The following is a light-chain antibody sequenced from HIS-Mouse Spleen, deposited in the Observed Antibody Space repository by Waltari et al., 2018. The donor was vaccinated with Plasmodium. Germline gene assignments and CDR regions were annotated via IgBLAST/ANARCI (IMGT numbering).Light chain of an antibody. V-gene: IGKV1-8*01. CDR1: QVIRSH. Sequence: AIRMTQSPSPFSASTGDRTPITCRASQVIRSHLAWYKQKPGKAPKLLIYAASTLQSGVPSRFSGSGSGTDFTLTISCLQSEDFATYYCQQYYSYPFTVGPGTKVDIK. CDR2: AAS. CDR3: QQYYSYPFT. J-gene: IGKJ3*01.